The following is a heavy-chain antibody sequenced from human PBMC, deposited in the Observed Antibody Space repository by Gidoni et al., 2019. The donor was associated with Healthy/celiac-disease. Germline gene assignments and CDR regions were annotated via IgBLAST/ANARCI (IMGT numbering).Heavy chain of an antibody. CDR1: GSSIRSGGYY. D-gene: IGHD5-12*01. J-gene: IGHJ6*02. V-gene: IGHV4-31*03. CDR3: ASMAPGYYYYGMDV. Sequence: QVQLQESGLALVKPYQTLFLSCTISGSSIRSGGYYWSSSRQPPGKGLEWLGYISYSGSTYYNPSLKSRVTISVDTSKNQFSRKLSSLTAADTAVYYCASMAPGYYYYGMDVWGQGTTVTVSS. CDR2: ISYSGST.